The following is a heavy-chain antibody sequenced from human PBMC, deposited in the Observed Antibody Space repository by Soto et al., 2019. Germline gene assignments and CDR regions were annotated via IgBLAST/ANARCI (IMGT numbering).Heavy chain of an antibody. CDR1: GFGFTSYW. CDR3: GRRTGGNFFDY. D-gene: IGHD1-1*01. Sequence: GESLKISCNGSGFGFTSYWIAWVRQVPGKGLEWMGAIYPADSDTRYSPSFQGQVTIPADKSTSTAYLQWSSLKPSDNAIYYCGRRTGGNFFDYWGQGTQVTVSS. V-gene: IGHV5-51*01. CDR2: IYPADSDT. J-gene: IGHJ4*02.